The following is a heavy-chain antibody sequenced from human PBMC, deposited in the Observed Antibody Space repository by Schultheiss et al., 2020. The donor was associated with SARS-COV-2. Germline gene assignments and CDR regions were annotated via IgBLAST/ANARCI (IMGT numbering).Heavy chain of an antibody. D-gene: IGHD2-2*02. Sequence: GGSLRLSCAASGFTFSSYAMSWVRQAPGKGLEWVSAISGSGGSTYYADSVKGRFTISRDNSKNTLYLQMNSLRAEDTAVYYCAKSVPAAIYYYYGMDVWGKGTTVTVPS. CDR2: ISGSGGST. CDR3: AKSVPAAIYYYYGMDV. J-gene: IGHJ6*04. V-gene: IGHV3-23*01. CDR1: GFTFSSYA.